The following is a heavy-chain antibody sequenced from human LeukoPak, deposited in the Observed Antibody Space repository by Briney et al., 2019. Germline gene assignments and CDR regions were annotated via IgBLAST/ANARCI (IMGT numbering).Heavy chain of an antibody. D-gene: IGHD3-22*01. Sequence: GGSLRLSCAAPGFTFSSYAMSWVRQAPGKGLEWVSAISGSGGSTYYADSVKGRFTISRDNSKNTLYLQMNSLRAEDTAVYYCAKDSSYYYDTFDYWGQGTLVTVSS. J-gene: IGHJ4*02. CDR1: GFTFSSYA. CDR2: ISGSGGST. V-gene: IGHV3-23*01. CDR3: AKDSSYYYDTFDY.